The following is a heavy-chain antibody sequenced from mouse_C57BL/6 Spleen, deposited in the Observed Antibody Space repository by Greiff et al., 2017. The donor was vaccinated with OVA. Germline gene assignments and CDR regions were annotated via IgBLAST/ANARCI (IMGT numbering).Heavy chain of an antibody. CDR3: ARRYYSYYFDY. CDR2: IDPSDSET. Sequence: QVQLQQPGAELVRPGSSVKLSCKASGYTFTSYWMHWVKQRPIQGLEWIGNIDPSDSETHYNQKFKDKATLTVDKSSSTAYMQLSSLTSEDSAVYYCARRYYSYYFDYWGQGTTLTVSS. J-gene: IGHJ2*01. CDR1: GYTFTSYW. D-gene: IGHD1-1*01. V-gene: IGHV1-52*01.